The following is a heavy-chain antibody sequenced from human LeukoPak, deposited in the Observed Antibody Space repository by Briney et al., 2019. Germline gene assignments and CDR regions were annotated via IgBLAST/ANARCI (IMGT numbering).Heavy chain of an antibody. D-gene: IGHD3-22*01. Sequence: SETLSLTCAVYGGSFSAYYWSWIRQPPGKGLEWIGYIYYSGSTNYNPSLKSRVTISVDTSKNQFSLKLSSVTAADTAVYYCARTLYYYDSSGTSYYFDYWGQGTLVTVSS. J-gene: IGHJ4*02. V-gene: IGHV4-59*08. CDR1: GGSFSAYY. CDR3: ARTLYYYDSSGTSYYFDY. CDR2: IYYSGST.